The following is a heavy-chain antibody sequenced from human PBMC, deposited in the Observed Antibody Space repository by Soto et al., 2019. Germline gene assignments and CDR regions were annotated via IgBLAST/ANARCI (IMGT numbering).Heavy chain of an antibody. J-gene: IGHJ4*02. V-gene: IGHV1-46*03. D-gene: IGHD4-17*01. Sequence: GASVKVSCKASGYTFTSYYIHWVRHAPGQGLEWMGIINPTDGSTTYADNFQGRVTMTRDRSTSTVNMELNSLRSEDTAVYYCARHSGTVTWPYYIDYWGQGTLVTGSS. CDR2: INPTDGST. CDR1: GYTFTSYY. CDR3: ARHSGTVTWPYYIDY.